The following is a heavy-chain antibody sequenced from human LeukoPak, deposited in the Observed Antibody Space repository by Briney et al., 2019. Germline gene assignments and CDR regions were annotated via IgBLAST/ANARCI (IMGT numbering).Heavy chain of an antibody. J-gene: IGHJ6*02. CDR3: ARGGRFDWPEDFYYGMEV. CDR1: GYTFTGYY. Sequence: ASVKVSCKAFGYTFTGYYMHWVRQAPGQGLEWMGWINPNSGGPNYAQKFQGRVTMTRDTSISTAYMELSRLTADDTAVYFCARGGRFDWPEDFYYGMEVWGQGTTVTVSS. CDR2: INPNSGGP. D-gene: IGHD3-9*01. V-gene: IGHV1-2*02.